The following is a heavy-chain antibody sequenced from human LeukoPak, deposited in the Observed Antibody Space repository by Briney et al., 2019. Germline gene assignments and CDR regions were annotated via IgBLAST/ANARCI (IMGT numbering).Heavy chain of an antibody. CDR3: VRSGGSGFQLDS. CDR2: SYTTGST. J-gene: IGHJ4*02. D-gene: IGHD3-16*01. CDR1: GGSIGPYY. Sequence: SGTLSLTCTVSGGSIGPYYWSWLRQPAGKALEWIGRSYTTGSTNYNPSLKSRVTMSLDTSKNQFSLKLSSVTAADTAVYYCVRSGGSGFQLDSWGQGTLVTVSS. V-gene: IGHV4-4*07.